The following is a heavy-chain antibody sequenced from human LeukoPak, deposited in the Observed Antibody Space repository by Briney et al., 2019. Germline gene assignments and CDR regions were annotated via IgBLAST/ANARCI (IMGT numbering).Heavy chain of an antibody. CDR1: GGTFSSYA. V-gene: IGHV1-69*04. D-gene: IGHD3-16*02. J-gene: IGHJ3*02. CDR3: ARDGACLGELSLGAFDI. CDR2: IIPILGIA. Sequence: SVNVSCKASGGTFSSYAISWVRQAPRQGLEWMGRIIPILGIANYAQKFQGSVTITADKSTSTAYMELNSLRSEDAAVYSCARDGACLGELSLGAFDIWGQGTMVTVSS.